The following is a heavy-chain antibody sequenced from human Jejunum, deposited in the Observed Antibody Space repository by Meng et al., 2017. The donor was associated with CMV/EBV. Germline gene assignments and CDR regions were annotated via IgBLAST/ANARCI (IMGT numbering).Heavy chain of an antibody. V-gene: IGHV3-23*01. CDR1: GLTVSTYA. CDR2: IRGNGDA. Sequence: SWGASGLTVSTYAMDWVRQAPGKGLEWVAGIRGNGDAWHADSVRGRFTISRDNSKSTQYLQLNSLRAEDTALYYCTSGRPGDFGHWAQGTLVTVSS. CDR3: TSGRPGDFGH. D-gene: IGHD3-10*01. J-gene: IGHJ4*02.